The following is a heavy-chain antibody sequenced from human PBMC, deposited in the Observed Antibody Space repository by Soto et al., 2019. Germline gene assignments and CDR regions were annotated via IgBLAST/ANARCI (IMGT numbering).Heavy chain of an antibody. CDR1: GFTFTIYG. Sequence: QVQLVESGGGVVQPGGSLRLSCAASGFTFTIYGFHWVRQPPGKGLEWVAVIWYDGSQKYYADSVEGRFTISRDDSKNMVYLQMNSLTADDTAMYYCVRDTFAVDYWGQGTLVTVSS. CDR3: VRDTFAVDY. V-gene: IGHV3-33*01. J-gene: IGHJ4*02. D-gene: IGHD3-16*01. CDR2: IWYDGSQK.